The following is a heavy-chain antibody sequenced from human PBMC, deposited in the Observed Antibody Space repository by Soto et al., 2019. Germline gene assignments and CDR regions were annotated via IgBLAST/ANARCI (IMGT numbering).Heavy chain of an antibody. J-gene: IGHJ4*02. CDR1: GFTFSSYA. CDR3: ARVSGIAAAGDY. Sequence: GGSLRLSCAASGFTFSSYAMHWVRQAPGKGLEWVAVISYDGSNKYYADSVKGRFTISRDNSKNTLYLQKNSLRAEDTAVYYCARVSGIAAAGDYWGQGTLVTVSS. D-gene: IGHD6-13*01. V-gene: IGHV3-30-3*01. CDR2: ISYDGSNK.